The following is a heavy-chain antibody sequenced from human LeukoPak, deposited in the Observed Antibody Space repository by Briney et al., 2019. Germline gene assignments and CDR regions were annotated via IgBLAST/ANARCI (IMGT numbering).Heavy chain of an antibody. CDR1: GGTFSSYA. Sequence: GASVKVSCKASGGTFSSYAISWVRQAPGQGLEWMGRIIPIFGTAHYAQKFQGRVTITTDESTSTAYMELSSLRSEDTAVYYCASGYDLAGYNWFDPWGQGTLVTVSS. CDR3: ASGYDLAGYNWFDP. D-gene: IGHD5-12*01. V-gene: IGHV1-69*05. CDR2: IIPIFGTA. J-gene: IGHJ5*02.